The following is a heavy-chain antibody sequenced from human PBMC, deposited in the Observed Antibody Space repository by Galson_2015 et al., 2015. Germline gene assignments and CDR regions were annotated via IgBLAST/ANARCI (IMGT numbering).Heavy chain of an antibody. Sequence: SLRLSCAVSGFTVSSNYMNWVRQAPGKGLEWVSGIYSGGSTYYADSVKGRFTISRDNSKNTLYLQMNSLRAEDTALYYCAKRKYCSSTTCYGFDYWGQGTLVTVSS. V-gene: IGHV3-53*01. CDR3: AKRKYCSSTTCYGFDY. J-gene: IGHJ4*02. CDR2: IYSGGST. D-gene: IGHD2-2*01. CDR1: GFTVSSNY.